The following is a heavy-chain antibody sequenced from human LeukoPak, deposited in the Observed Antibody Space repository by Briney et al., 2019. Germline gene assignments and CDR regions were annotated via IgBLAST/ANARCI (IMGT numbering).Heavy chain of an antibody. CDR2: IYTSGST. CDR1: GGSISSYY. D-gene: IGHD1-26*01. J-gene: IGHJ4*02. CDR3: ARVRNSGRYFDY. V-gene: IGHV4-4*07. Sequence: SETLSLTCTVSGGSISSYYWSWIRQPAGKGLEWIGRIYTSGSTNYNPSLESRVTMSVGTSKNQFSLKLSSVTAADTAVYYCARVRNSGRYFDYWGQGTLVTVSS.